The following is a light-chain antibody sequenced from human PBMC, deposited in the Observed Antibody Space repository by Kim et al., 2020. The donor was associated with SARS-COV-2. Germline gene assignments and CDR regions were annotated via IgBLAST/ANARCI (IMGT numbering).Light chain of an antibody. CDR1: LSLLYSFTNKNY. CDR3: QQYYTSPLT. J-gene: IGKJ4*01. V-gene: IGKV4-1*01. CDR2: WAS. Sequence: DVVMTQSPDSLAMSLGERATINCKSSLSLLYSFTNKNYLAWYQQKPGQPPKLLIYWASTRESGVPDRFSGSGSGTDFTLTISSLQAEDVAVYYCQQYYTSPLTFGGGTKVDIK.